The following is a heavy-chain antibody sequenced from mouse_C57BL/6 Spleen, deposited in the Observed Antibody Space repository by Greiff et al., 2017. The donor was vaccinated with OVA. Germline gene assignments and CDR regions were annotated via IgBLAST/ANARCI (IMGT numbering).Heavy chain of an antibody. V-gene: IGHV1-55*01. Sequence: VQLQQPGAELVKPGASVKMSCKASGYTFTSYWITWVKQRPGQGLEWIGDIYPGSGSTNYNEKFKSKATLTVDTSSSTAYMQLSSLTSEDSAVYYCARWGLRKPSFAYWGQGTLVTVSA. CDR3: ARWGLRKPSFAY. D-gene: IGHD1-1*01. CDR1: GYTFTSYW. J-gene: IGHJ3*01. CDR2: IYPGSGST.